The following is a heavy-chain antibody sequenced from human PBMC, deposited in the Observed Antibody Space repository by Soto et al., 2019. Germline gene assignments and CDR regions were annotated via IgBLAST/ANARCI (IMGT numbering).Heavy chain of an antibody. CDR3: AGMVAGLDPFDY. CDR1: GGSISSYY. J-gene: IGHJ4*02. V-gene: IGHV4-59*01. Sequence: PSETLSLTCTVCGGSISSYYWSWIRQPPGKGLEWIGYIYYSGSTNYNPSLKSRVTISVDTSKNQFSLKLSSVTAADTAVYYCAGMVAGLDPFDYWGQGTLVTVSS. CDR2: IYYSGST. D-gene: IGHD6-19*01.